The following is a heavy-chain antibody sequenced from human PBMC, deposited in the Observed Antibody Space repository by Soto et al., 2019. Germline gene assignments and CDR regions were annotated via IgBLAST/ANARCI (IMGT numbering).Heavy chain of an antibody. J-gene: IGHJ4*02. V-gene: IGHV4-4*07. D-gene: IGHD3-22*01. CDR1: GGSISSYY. Sequence: PSETLSLTCTVPGGSISSYYWSWIRQPAGKGLEWIGRIYTSGSTNYNPSLKSRVTMSVDTSTSTAYMELRSLRSDDTAVYYCARGGDYYDSSGYYADYFDYWGQGTLVTVSS. CDR3: ARGGDYYDSSGYYADYFDY. CDR2: IYTSGST.